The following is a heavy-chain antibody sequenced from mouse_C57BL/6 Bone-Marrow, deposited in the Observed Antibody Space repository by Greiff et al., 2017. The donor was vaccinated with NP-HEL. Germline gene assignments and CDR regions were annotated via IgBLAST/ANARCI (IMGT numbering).Heavy chain of an antibody. D-gene: IGHD1-1*01. J-gene: IGHJ4*01. CDR3: KRGALITTVVADYYAMDD. Sequence: VQLQQSGAELVRPGASVTLSCKASGYTFTDYEMHWVKQTPVHGLEWIGAIDPETGGTAYNQKFKGKAILTADKSSSTAYMELRSLTSEDSAVYYCKRGALITTVVADYYAMDDWGQGTSVTVAS. CDR2: IDPETGGT. V-gene: IGHV1-15*01. CDR1: GYTFTDYE.